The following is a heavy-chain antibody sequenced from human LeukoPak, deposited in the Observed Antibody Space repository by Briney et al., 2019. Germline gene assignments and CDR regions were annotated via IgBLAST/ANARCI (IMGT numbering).Heavy chain of an antibody. CDR3: ARDYYDSSGYYLSGFDP. D-gene: IGHD3-22*01. CDR1: GGSIRSHY. CDR2: IYYSGST. V-gene: IGHV4-59*11. J-gene: IGHJ5*02. Sequence: SETLSLTCTVSGGSIRSHYWSWIRQPPGKGLEWIGYIYYSGSTNYSPSLKSRVTISADASKNQFSLKLSSVTAADTAVYFCARDYYDSSGYYLSGFDPWGKGTLVTVS.